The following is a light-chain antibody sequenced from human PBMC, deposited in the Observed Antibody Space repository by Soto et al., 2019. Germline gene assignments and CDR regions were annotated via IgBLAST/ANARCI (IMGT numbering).Light chain of an antibody. CDR3: QQYGSSPFT. Sequence: EIVLTQFPGTLSLSPGERVTLSCRASQRVSNSLLAWYQQKPGQAPRLLIYNAASRAGGIPDRFRGSGSGTDFTLTISRMEPEDFAVYYCQQYGSSPFTFGSWTKVESK. CDR1: QRVSNSL. CDR2: NAA. J-gene: IGKJ3*01. V-gene: IGKV3-20*01.